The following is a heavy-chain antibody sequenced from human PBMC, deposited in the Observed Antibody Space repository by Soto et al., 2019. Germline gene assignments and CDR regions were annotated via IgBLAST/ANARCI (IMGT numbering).Heavy chain of an antibody. V-gene: IGHV4-31*03. Sequence: SETLSLTCTVSGGSISSCGYYWSWIRPHPGKGLEWIGYIYYSGSTYYNPSLKSRVTISVDTSKNQFSLKLSSVTAADTAVYYCARDFSRMVRGVIKIWGQGTMVTVSS. CDR3: ARDFSRMVRGVIKI. CDR2: IYYSGST. D-gene: IGHD3-10*01. J-gene: IGHJ3*02. CDR1: GGSISSCGYY.